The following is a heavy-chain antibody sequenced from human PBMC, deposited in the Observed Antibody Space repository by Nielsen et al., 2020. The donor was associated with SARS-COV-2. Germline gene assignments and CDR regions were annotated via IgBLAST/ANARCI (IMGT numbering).Heavy chain of an antibody. CDR2: IRSSGSTI. D-gene: IGHD1-14*01. CDR3: ARDQTEYYYYGMDV. V-gene: IGHV3-48*03. J-gene: IGHJ6*02. Sequence: GGSLRLSCAASGFTFSSYEMNWVRQAPGKGLEWVSYIRSSGSTIYYADSVKGRFTISRDNAKNSLYLQMNSLRAEDTAVYYCARDQTEYYYYGMDVWGQGTTVTVSS. CDR1: GFTFSSYE.